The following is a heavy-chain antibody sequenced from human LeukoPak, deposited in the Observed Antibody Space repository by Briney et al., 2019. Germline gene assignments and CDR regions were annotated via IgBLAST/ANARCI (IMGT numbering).Heavy chain of an antibody. J-gene: IGHJ5*02. D-gene: IGHD3-10*01. V-gene: IGHV1-24*01. CDR3: ATDAYYYGSPRGNWFDP. CDR2: FDPEDGET. Sequence: GASVKVSCKVSGYTLTELSMHWVRQAPGKGLEWMGGFDPEDGETIYAQKFQGRVTMTEDTSTDTAYMELSSLRSEDTAVYYCATDAYYYGSPRGNWFDPWGQGTLVTVSS. CDR1: GYTLTELS.